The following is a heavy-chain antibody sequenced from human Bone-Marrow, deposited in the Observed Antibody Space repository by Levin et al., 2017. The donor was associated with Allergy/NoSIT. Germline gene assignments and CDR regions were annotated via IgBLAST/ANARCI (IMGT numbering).Heavy chain of an antibody. CDR1: GFSFSTYA. J-gene: IGHJ3*02. CDR2: ISSSGGST. D-gene: IGHD5-24*01. CDR3: ARSRRDGYNNDAFDI. Sequence: GESLKISCAASGFSFSTYAMHWVRQAPGKGLEYISAISSSGGSTYYADSVKGRFTISRDNSQNTLYLQMGSLRVEDMAVYYCARSRRDGYNNDAFDIWGQGTMVTVSS. V-gene: IGHV3-64*02.